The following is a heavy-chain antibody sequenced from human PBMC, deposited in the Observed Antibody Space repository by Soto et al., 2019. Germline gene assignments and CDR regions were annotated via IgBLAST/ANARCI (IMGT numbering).Heavy chain of an antibody. V-gene: IGHV4-59*12. CDR2: VYYSGST. CDR3: ARPYKSGYYYGMDV. D-gene: IGHD3-3*01. J-gene: IGHJ6*02. Sequence: PSETLSLTCTVSGGSIIGYYWSWIRQSPEKGLEWIGHVYYSGSTKYNPSLKSQVTISVDTSKNQFSLKLSSVTAADTAVYYCARPYKSGYYYGMDVWGQGTTVTVSS. CDR1: GGSIIGYY.